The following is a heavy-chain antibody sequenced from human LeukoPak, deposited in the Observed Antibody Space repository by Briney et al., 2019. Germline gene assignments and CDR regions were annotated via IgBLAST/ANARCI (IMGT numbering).Heavy chain of an antibody. CDR1: GYTFTSYY. CDR2: INPSGGST. V-gene: IGHV1-46*01. CDR3: ASRRRDGYNSLQKGSFDY. Sequence: ASVKVSCKASGYTFTSYYMHWVRQAPGQGLEWMGIINPSGGSTSYAQKFQGRVTMARDTSTSTVYMELSSLRSEDTAVYYCASRRRDGYNSLQKGSFDYWGQGTLVTVSS. J-gene: IGHJ4*02. D-gene: IGHD5-24*01.